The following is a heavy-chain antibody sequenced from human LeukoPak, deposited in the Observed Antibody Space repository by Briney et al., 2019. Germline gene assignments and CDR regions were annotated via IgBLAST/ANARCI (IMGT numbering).Heavy chain of an antibody. CDR2: IIPIFGTA. CDR3: AREEGIAAEYFQH. J-gene: IGHJ1*01. V-gene: IGHV1-69*05. D-gene: IGHD6-13*01. Sequence: ASVKVSCKASGGTFISYAISWVRQAPGQGLEWMGGIIPIFGTANYAQKFQGRVTITTDESTSTAYMELSSLRSEDTAVYYCAREEGIAAEYFQHWGQGTLVTVSS. CDR1: GGTFISYA.